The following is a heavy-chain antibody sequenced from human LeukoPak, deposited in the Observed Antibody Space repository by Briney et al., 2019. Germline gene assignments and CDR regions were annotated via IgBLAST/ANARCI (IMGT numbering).Heavy chain of an antibody. Sequence: SETLSLTCTVSGGSISRYYWSWIRQPAGKGLEGIGRIYTSGSTNYNPSLKSRVTMSVDTSKNQFSLKLSSVTAADPAVYYCARSPRRLFYASSGYSYFDYWGQGTLVTVSS. J-gene: IGHJ4*02. V-gene: IGHV4-4*07. D-gene: IGHD3-22*01. CDR3: ARSPRRLFYASSGYSYFDY. CDR2: IYTSGST. CDR1: GGSISRYY.